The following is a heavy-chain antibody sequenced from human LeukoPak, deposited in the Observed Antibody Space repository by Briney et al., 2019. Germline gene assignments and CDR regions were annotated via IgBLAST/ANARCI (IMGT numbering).Heavy chain of an antibody. CDR2: ISPYNGNT. J-gene: IGHJ4*02. D-gene: IGHD3-3*01. Sequence: GASVKVSCKASGYTFTSYDISWVRQAPGHGLEWMGWISPYNGNTNYAQKLQGRVTMTTDTSTSTAYMELRSLRSDDTAVYYCARGDFWSGYSGYYFDYWGQGTLVTVSS. V-gene: IGHV1-18*01. CDR1: GYTFTSYD. CDR3: ARGDFWSGYSGYYFDY.